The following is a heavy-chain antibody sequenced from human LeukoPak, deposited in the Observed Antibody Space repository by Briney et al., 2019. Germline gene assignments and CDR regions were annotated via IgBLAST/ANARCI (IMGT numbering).Heavy chain of an antibody. Sequence: SETLSLTCSVSGGSISTYHWNWIRKPPGKGLEWIGYMQSSGISKYNPSLKSRVNIFVDTSKNQFILNLRSVTAADTAVYYCARDKRHSYGRYFDPWGQGMLVTVSS. CDR1: GGSISTYH. CDR3: ARDKRHSYGRYFDP. CDR2: MQSSGIS. V-gene: IGHV4-59*01. J-gene: IGHJ4*02. D-gene: IGHD5-18*01.